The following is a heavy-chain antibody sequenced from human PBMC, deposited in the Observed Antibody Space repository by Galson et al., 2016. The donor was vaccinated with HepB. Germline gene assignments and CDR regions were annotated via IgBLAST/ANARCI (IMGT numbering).Heavy chain of an antibody. Sequence: SLRLSCATSGFNFKTYAMTWVRQAPGKGLEWVAAIDDGGARTSYADSVKGRFTLSRDNSRNTLYVQMNSLRAEDTAVYYCAKERGLGWFGGGSDSWGQGTQVTVSS. CDR1: GFNFKTYA. J-gene: IGHJ4*02. D-gene: IGHD2-15*01. CDR3: AKERGLGWFGGGSDS. CDR2: IDDGGART. V-gene: IGHV3-23*01.